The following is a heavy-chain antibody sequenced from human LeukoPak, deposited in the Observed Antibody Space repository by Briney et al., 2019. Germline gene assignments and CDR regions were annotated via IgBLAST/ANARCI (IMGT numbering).Heavy chain of an antibody. V-gene: IGHV3-66*01. CDR2: IYSGGST. CDR1: GFTVRSNY. D-gene: IGHD5-18*01. CDR3: ARAQGYSYGFS. Sequence: GGSLRLSCAASGFTVRSNYMSWVRQAPGKGLEWVSVIYSGGSTYYADSVKGRFTISRDNAKNSLYLQMNSLRAEDTAVYYCARAQGYSYGFSGGQGTLVTVSS. J-gene: IGHJ4*02.